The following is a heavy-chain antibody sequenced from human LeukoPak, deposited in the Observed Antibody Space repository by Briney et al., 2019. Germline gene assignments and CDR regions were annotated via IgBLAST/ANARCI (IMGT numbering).Heavy chain of an antibody. V-gene: IGHV3-73*01. CDR3: LLSNLHYYYYYMDV. CDR2: IRSKANSYAT. J-gene: IGHJ6*03. CDR1: GFTFSGSA. Sequence: PGGSLRLSCAASGFTFSGSAMHWVRQASGKGLEWVGRIRSKANSYATAYAASMKGRFTISRDDSKNTAYLQMNSLKTEDTAVYYCLLSNLHYYYYYMDVWGKGTTVTVSS.